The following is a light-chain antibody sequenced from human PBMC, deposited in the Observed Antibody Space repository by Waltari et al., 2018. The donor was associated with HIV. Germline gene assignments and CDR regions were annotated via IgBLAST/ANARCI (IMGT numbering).Light chain of an antibody. CDR1: SFNIGRNY. J-gene: IGLJ2*01. CDR3: ATWDDSLSAVV. V-gene: IGLV1-47*01. Sequence: QSVVIQPPSASGTPGQRVTISCTGNSFNIGRNYVYWYQQFPGTAPKFLIYRNNQWPSGVPDRFSASKSGTSASLAISGLRSEDEANYYCATWDDSLSAVVFGEGTKLTVL. CDR2: RNN.